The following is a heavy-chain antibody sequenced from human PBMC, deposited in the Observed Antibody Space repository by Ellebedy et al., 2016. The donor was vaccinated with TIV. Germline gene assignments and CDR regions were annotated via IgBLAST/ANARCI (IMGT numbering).Heavy chain of an antibody. CDR1: GHTFTSYG. Sequence: ASVKVSCKASGHTFTSYGISWVRQAPGQGLEWMGIINPSGGSTSYAQKFQGRVTMTRDTSTSTVYMELSSLRSEDTAVYYCARVYGDYAFDYWGQGTLVTVSS. CDR2: INPSGGST. J-gene: IGHJ4*02. D-gene: IGHD4-17*01. CDR3: ARVYGDYAFDY. V-gene: IGHV1-46*01.